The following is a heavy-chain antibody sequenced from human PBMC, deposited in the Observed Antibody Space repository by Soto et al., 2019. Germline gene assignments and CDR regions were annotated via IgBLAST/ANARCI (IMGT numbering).Heavy chain of an antibody. CDR2: IKQDGSEK. CDR1: GFTFSSYW. J-gene: IGHJ6*02. V-gene: IGHV3-7*01. D-gene: IGHD5-12*01. CDR3: ARVGVDIVATITTYYYYGMDV. Sequence: GGSLRLSCAASGFTFSSYWMSWVRQAPGKGLEWVANIKQDGSEKYYVDSVKGRFTISRDNAKNSLYLQMNSLRAEDTAVYYCARVGVDIVATITTYYYYGMDVWGQGTTVTVSS.